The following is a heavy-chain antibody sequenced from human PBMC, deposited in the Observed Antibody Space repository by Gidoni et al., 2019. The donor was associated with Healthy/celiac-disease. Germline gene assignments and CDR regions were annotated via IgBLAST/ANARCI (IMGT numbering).Heavy chain of an antibody. CDR1: GGSFSGYY. CDR2: INHSGST. V-gene: IGHV4-34*01. D-gene: IGHD2-2*01. CDR3: ARGSSRGRGVVASYDY. Sequence: QVQLQQWGAGLLKPSETLSLTCAVYGGSFSGYYWSWIRQPPGQGLEWIGEINHSGSTNYNPSLKSRVTISVDTSKNQFSLKLSSVTAADTAVYYCARGSSRGRGVVASYDYWGQGTLVTVSS. J-gene: IGHJ4*02.